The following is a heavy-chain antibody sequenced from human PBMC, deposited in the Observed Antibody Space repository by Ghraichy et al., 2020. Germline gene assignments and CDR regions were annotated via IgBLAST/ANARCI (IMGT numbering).Heavy chain of an antibody. Sequence: GESLNISCIGSGFTFTDHYMDWVRRAPGKGLEWVSRTKNKAKSYGTDYAASVKGRFIASRDDSKNSLSLQLNSLTIEDTAVYYCARDTATSLDIWGQGTLVTVS. CDR1: GFTFTDHY. D-gene: IGHD4-17*01. V-gene: IGHV3-72*01. J-gene: IGHJ3*02. CDR3: ARDTATSLDI. CDR2: TKNKAKSYGT.